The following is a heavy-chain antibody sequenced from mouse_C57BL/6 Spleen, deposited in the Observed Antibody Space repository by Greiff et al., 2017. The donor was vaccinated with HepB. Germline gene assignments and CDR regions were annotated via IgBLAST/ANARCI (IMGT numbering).Heavy chain of an antibody. V-gene: IGHV1-80*01. CDR1: GYAFSSYW. CDR3: ARCDYGALDY. Sequence: QVQLKESGAELVKPGASVKISCKASGYAFSSYWMNWVKQRPGKGLEWIGQIYPGDGDTNYNGKFKGKATLTADKSSSTAYMQLSRLTSEDSAVYFGARCDYGALDYWGQGTSVTVAS. J-gene: IGHJ4*01. D-gene: IGHD1-1*02. CDR2: IYPGDGDT.